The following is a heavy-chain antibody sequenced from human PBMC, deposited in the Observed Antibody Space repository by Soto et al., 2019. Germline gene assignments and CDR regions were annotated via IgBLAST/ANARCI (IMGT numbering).Heavy chain of an antibody. CDR3: ARGRGAGGHFDY. CDR2: VSIGGST. D-gene: IGHD2-15*01. Sequence: VQFLESGGGLVQAEGSLRLSCAASGFTFSSYAMGWVRQGPGRGLEWVAVVSIGGSTHYADSVTGRFTISRDNAKNTISLQMNSLTVEATAAYFCARGRGAGGHFDYWGQGALVTVSS. V-gene: IGHV3-23*01. J-gene: IGHJ4*02. CDR1: GFTFSSYA.